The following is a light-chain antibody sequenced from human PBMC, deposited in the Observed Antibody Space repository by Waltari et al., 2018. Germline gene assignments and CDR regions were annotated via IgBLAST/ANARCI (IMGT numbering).Light chain of an antibody. CDR2: AAS. CDR3: QQSYNTPYT. V-gene: IGKV1-39*01. CDR1: QSIAGY. J-gene: IGKJ2*01. Sequence: DIRMTQSPSSLSASVGDRVTITCRASQSIAGYLNWYQQKPGKAPNLLIYAASSLQSGVPSRFSGSGSGTDFTLTISSLQPDDFATYYCQQSYNTPYTFGQGTKLEI.